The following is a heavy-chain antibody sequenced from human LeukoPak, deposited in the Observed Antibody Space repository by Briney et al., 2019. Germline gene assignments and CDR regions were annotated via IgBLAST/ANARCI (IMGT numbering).Heavy chain of an antibody. CDR3: ARDRGRSGFYGMDV. CDR2: ISSSSSYT. V-gene: IGHV3-11*06. Sequence: GGSLRLSCAASGFTFSDYYMSWISQAPGKGLEWVSYISSSSSYTNYADSVKGRFTISRDNAKNSLYLQMNSLRAEDTAVYYCARDRGRSGFYGMDVWGQGTTVTVSS. CDR1: GFTFSDYY. J-gene: IGHJ6*02. D-gene: IGHD6-19*01.